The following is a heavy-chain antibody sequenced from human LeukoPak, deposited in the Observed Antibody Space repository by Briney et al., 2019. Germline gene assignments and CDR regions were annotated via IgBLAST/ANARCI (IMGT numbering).Heavy chain of an antibody. CDR2: MNPNSGNT. J-gene: IGHJ6*03. CDR3: ARGQSSSWYYYYYYMDV. CDR1: GYTFTSYD. Sequence: GSVKVSCKASGYTFTSYDINWVRQATGQGLEWMGWMNPNSGNTGYAQKLQGRVTMTTDTSTSTAYMELRSLRSDDTAVYYCARGQSSSWYYYYYYMDVWGKGTTVTVSS. V-gene: IGHV1-8*01. D-gene: IGHD6-13*01.